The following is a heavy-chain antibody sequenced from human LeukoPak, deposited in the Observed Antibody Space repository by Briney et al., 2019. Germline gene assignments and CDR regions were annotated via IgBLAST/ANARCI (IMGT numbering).Heavy chain of an antibody. CDR1: GYTFTGYY. Sequence: ASVKVSCKASGYTFTGYYMHWVRQAPGQGLEWMGWINPNSGGTNYARKFQGRVTMTRDTSISTAYMELSRLRSDDTAVYYCARERAEYSSSRYYYGMDVWGQGTTVTVSS. CDR2: INPNSGGT. D-gene: IGHD6-6*01. V-gene: IGHV1-2*02. CDR3: ARERAEYSSSRYYYGMDV. J-gene: IGHJ6*02.